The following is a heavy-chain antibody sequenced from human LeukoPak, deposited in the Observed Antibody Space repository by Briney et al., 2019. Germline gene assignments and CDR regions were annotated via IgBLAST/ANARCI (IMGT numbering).Heavy chain of an antibody. CDR1: GFTFSSYA. D-gene: IGHD3-9*01. J-gene: IGHJ6*02. CDR2: ISYDGSNK. CDR3: ASTPPMYFDWLLSDGMDV. Sequence: PGGSLRLSCAASGFTFSSYAMHWVRQAPGKGLEWVAVISYDGSNKYYADSVKGRFTISRDNSKNTLYLQMNSLRAEDTVVYYCASTPPMYFDWLLSDGMDVWGQGTTVTVPS. V-gene: IGHV3-30*04.